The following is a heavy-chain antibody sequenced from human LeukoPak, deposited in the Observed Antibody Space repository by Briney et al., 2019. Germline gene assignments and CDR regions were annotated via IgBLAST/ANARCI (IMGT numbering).Heavy chain of an antibody. CDR1: GFTFSSYG. CDR3: AKDFGGVTPLDF. V-gene: IGHV3-30*18. CDR2: ISYDGSNK. Sequence: GRSLRLSCAASGFTFSSYGMPWVRQAPGKGLEWVAGISYDGSNKYYEDSVKGRFTISRDNSKNTLHLQMNSLRAEDTAVYYCAKDFGGVTPLDFWGQGTLLTVSS. D-gene: IGHD2-21*02. J-gene: IGHJ4*02.